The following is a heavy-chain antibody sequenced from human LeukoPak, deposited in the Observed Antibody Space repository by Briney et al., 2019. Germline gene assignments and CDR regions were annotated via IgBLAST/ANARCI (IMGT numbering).Heavy chain of an antibody. J-gene: IGHJ4*02. CDR1: GYTFTSYG. Sequence: ASVKVSCKASGYTFTSYGISWVRQAPGQGLEWMGWISAYNGNTNYAQKFQGRVTMTEDTSTDTAYMELRSLRSDDTAVYYCARDPGGSYWADYWGQGTLVTVSS. CDR3: ARDPGGSYWADY. V-gene: IGHV1-18*01. D-gene: IGHD1-26*01. CDR2: ISAYNGNT.